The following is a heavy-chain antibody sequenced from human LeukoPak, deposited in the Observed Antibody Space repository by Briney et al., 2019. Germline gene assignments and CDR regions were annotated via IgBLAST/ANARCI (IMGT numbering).Heavy chain of an antibody. CDR3: ATAPIFGVVIGHFDY. Sequence: ASVKVSCKVSGYTLTGLSMHWVRQAPGKGPEWMGGFDPEDGETIYAQKFQGRVTMTEDTSTDTAYMELSSLRSEDTAVYYCATAPIFGVVIGHFDYWAREPWSPSPQ. CDR2: FDPEDGET. CDR1: GYTLTGLS. J-gene: IGHJ4*02. D-gene: IGHD3-3*01. V-gene: IGHV1-24*01.